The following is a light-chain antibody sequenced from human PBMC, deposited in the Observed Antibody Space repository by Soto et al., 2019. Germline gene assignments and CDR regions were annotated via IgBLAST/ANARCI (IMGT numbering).Light chain of an antibody. V-gene: IGKV3-15*01. CDR1: QSVTYN. CDR2: GAF. J-gene: IGKJ2*01. Sequence: EIVMTQSPATLSVSPGERATLSCRASQSVTYNVAWYQQKPGQAPRLLIYGAFIRPTGIPARFSGSGSGTEFTLTISSLQSEDFAVYYCQQYNDWPPYSFGQGTKV. CDR3: QQYNDWPPYS.